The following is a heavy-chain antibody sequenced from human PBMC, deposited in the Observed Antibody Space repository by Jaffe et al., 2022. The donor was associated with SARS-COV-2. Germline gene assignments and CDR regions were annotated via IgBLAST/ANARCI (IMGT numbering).Heavy chain of an antibody. CDR2: IASSSKTI. CDR3: TPSPGVGVFGFDN. CDR1: GFTFSSHS. J-gene: IGHJ4*02. D-gene: IGHD1-26*01. V-gene: IGHV3-48*01. Sequence: EVQLVESGGGLVQPGGSLRLSCAVSGFTFSSHSMNWVRQAPGKGLEWVSYIASSSKTIYYADSVKGRFTISRDNAKNSLYLQMNSLRAGDTAVYYCTPSPGVGVFGFDNWGQGTLVTVSS.